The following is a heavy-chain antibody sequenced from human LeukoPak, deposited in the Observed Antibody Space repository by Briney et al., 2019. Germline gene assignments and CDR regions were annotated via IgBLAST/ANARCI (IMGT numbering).Heavy chain of an antibody. Sequence: GGSLRLSCAASGFTFNNYAMSWVRQAPGKGLEWVSAISGSGGSTYYADSVKGRFTISRDNSKNTLYLQMNSLRAEDTAVYYCAKLDDYVWGSYSPIDYWGQGTLVTVSS. CDR3: AKLDDYVWGSYSPIDY. D-gene: IGHD3-16*01. J-gene: IGHJ4*02. V-gene: IGHV3-23*01. CDR1: GFTFNNYA. CDR2: ISGSGGST.